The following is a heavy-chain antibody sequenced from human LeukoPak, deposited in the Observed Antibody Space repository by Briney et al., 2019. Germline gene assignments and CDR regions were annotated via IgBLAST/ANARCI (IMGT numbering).Heavy chain of an antibody. V-gene: IGHV4-34*01. Sequence: SETLSLTCAVYGGSFSGYYWIGIRQPPGKGREWIGEINHRGRTNYNPSLKSRVTIPVDTSKNQFSLKLSSVTAADTAVYYSAVKDARIAATTPDYWGQGTLVTVSS. J-gene: IGHJ4*02. D-gene: IGHD6-13*01. CDR2: INHRGRT. CDR3: AVKDARIAATTPDY. CDR1: GGSFSGYY.